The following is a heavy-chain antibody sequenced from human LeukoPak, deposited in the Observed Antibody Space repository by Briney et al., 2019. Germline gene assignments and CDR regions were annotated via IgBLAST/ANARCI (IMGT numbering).Heavy chain of an antibody. V-gene: IGHV4-59*01. J-gene: IGHJ4*02. CDR2: IYYSGST. CDR3: ARELVRGVTPYYFDY. D-gene: IGHD3-10*01. CDR1: GGSISSYC. Sequence: SETLSLTCTVSGGSISSYCWSWIRQPPGKGLEWIGYIYYSGSTNFSPSLKSRVTISVDTSKNQFSLKLSSVTAADTAVYYCARELVRGVTPYYFDYWGQGALVTVSS.